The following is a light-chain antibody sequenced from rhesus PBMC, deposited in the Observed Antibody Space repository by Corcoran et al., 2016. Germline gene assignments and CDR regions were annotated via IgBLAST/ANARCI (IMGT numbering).Light chain of an antibody. J-gene: IGKJ3*01. CDR1: QGITND. CDR3: QHYYSTPFT. CDR2: EAS. Sequence: DIQMTQSPSSLSASVGDRVTITCRASQGITNDLAWYQQKPGETPKLLIYEASSLQSGIPSRFSGSGSGTDFTLTISSRQSEDFATYYCQHYYSTPFTFGPGTKLDIK. V-gene: IGKV1-25*01.